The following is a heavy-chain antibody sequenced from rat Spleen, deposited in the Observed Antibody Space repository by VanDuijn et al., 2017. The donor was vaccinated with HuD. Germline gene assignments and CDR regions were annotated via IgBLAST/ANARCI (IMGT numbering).Heavy chain of an antibody. CDR2: ISYDGSST. V-gene: IGHV5-7*01. J-gene: IGHJ2*01. CDR3: AREADKPCHYFDY. CDR1: GFTFSDYN. D-gene: IGHD1-6*01. Sequence: EVQLVESGGGLVQPGRSLKLSCAASGFTFSDYNMAWVRQAPKKGLEWVATISYDGSSTYYRDSVKGRFTISRDNAKSTLYLQMDSLRSEDTATYYCAREADKPCHYFDYWGQGVMVTVSS.